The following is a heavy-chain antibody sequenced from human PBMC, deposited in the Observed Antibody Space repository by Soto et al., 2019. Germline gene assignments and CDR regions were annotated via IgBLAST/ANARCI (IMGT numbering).Heavy chain of an antibody. CDR3: ANGAHLDY. CDR2: IYGSGGGT. D-gene: IGHD3-10*01. J-gene: IGHJ4*02. CDR1: GFSFITYD. V-gene: IGHV3-23*01. Sequence: GGSLRLSCAASGFSFITYDMSWARQAPGKGLEWVSNIYGSGGGTYYADSVKGRITISRDNSKNMLYLQMNSLRAEDTALYYCANGAHLDYWGQGTLVTVPQ.